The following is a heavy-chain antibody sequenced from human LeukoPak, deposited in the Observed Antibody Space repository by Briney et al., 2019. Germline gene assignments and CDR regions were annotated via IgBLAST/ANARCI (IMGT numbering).Heavy chain of an antibody. CDR2: IYHSGST. Sequence: SGTLSLTCAVSGGSISSSNWWSWVRQPPGKGLEWIGEIYHSGSTNYNPSLKSRVTISVDTSKKQFSLKLSSVTAADTAVYYCARAVYVNYYGSGSYWNYWGQGTLVTVSS. CDR1: GGSISSSNW. J-gene: IGHJ4*02. CDR3: ARAVYVNYYGSGSYWNY. V-gene: IGHV4-4*02. D-gene: IGHD3-10*01.